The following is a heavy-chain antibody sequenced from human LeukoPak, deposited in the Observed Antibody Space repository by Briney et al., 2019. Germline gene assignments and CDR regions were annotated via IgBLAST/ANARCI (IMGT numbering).Heavy chain of an antibody. J-gene: IGHJ4*02. CDR3: ASLDHLITISTPDPNTQHY. CDR2: ITWNRDNI. V-gene: IGHV3-9*01. Sequence: SGGSLRLSCTVSGFTFDDYAMHWVRHTPGKGLEWVAGITWNRDNIGYGDSVKGRFTISRDNVKNVLYLQMNSLRPEDTAFYCASLDHLITISTPDPNTQHYWGQGTLVTVSS. D-gene: IGHD3-9*01. CDR1: GFTFDDYA.